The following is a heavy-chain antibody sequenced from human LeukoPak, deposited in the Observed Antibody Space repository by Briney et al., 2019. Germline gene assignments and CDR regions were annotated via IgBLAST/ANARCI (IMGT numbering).Heavy chain of an antibody. Sequence: ASVKVSCKASGYTFTSYAMNWVRQAPGQGLEWMGGIIPIFGTANYAQKFQGRVTITADKSTSTAYMELSSLRSEDTAVYYCASRYSSSSGYAFDIWGQGTMVTVSS. CDR1: GYTFTSYA. CDR2: IIPIFGTA. D-gene: IGHD6-6*01. CDR3: ASRYSSSSGYAFDI. J-gene: IGHJ3*02. V-gene: IGHV1-69*06.